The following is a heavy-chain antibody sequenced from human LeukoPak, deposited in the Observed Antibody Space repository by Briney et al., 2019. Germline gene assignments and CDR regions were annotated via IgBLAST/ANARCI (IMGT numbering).Heavy chain of an antibody. J-gene: IGHJ4*02. CDR2: ISGSGGST. CDR1: GFTFSSYA. CDR3: ARGGDILTGYLDY. D-gene: IGHD3-9*01. V-gene: IGHV3-23*01. Sequence: GGSLRLSCAASGFTFSSYAMSWVRQAPGKGLEWVSAISGSGGSTYYADSVKGRFTISRDNSKNTLYLQMNSLRAEDTAVYYCARGGDILTGYLDYWGQGTLVTVSS.